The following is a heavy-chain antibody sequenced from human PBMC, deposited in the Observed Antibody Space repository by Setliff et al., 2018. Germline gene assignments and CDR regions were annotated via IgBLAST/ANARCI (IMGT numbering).Heavy chain of an antibody. V-gene: IGHV1-18*01. Sequence: ASVKVSCKASGYTFISYDINWVRQAPGQGLEWMGWIGAYNGNTKYAKKFQGKVTLTTETSANTAYIELRSLRSDDTAVYYCARGEAGYYESFDIWGQGTMVTVSS. CDR1: GYTFISYD. J-gene: IGHJ3*02. CDR3: ARGEAGYYESFDI. D-gene: IGHD3-9*01. CDR2: IGAYNGNT.